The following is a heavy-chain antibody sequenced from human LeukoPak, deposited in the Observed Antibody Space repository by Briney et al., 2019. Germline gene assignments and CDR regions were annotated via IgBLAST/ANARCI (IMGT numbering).Heavy chain of an antibody. V-gene: IGHV3-15*01. Sequence: GGSLRLSCAASGFTFDDYAMHWVRQAPGKGLEWVGRIKSKTDGGTADYAAPVKGRFTISRDDSKNTLYLQMNSLKTEDTAVYYCTTFWSGWILDWGQGTLVTVSS. CDR2: IKSKTDGGTA. CDR3: TTFWSGWILD. J-gene: IGHJ4*02. CDR1: GFTFDDYA. D-gene: IGHD6-19*01.